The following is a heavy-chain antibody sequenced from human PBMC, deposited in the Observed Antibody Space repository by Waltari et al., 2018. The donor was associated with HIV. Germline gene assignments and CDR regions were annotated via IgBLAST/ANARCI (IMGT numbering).Heavy chain of an antibody. CDR3: ARVSAWFHLEGGDV. D-gene: IGHD3-3*01. V-gene: IGHV4-39*01. J-gene: IGHJ6*02. Sequence: QLQVSGAGLVKPSETVSLTRTVAGGSIRGNRDYGGWIRQPPGKGLEWIGSIYYSGNTYYKPSLQSRIIMSVDTSKNQFSLKLSSGTAADTAVYYCARVSAWFHLEGGDVWGQGTTVTVSS. CDR2: IYYSGNT. CDR1: GGSIRGNRDY.